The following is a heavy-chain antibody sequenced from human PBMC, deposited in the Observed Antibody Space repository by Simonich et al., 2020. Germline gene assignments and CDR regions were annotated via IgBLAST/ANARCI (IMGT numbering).Heavy chain of an antibody. CDR2: ITPNQGKT. J-gene: IGHJ5*02. CDR3: ARARYCSSTSCYNWFDP. V-gene: IGHV1-8*02. CDR1: GYTFTSYD. Sequence: QVQLVQSGAEVKKPGASVKVSCKASGYTFTSYDINWVRQATGQGLEWMGRITPNQGKTGKEKKFQGRVTIPRNTSISTAYMELSSLRSEDTAVYYCARARYCSSTSCYNWFDPWGQGTLVTVSS. D-gene: IGHD2-2*01.